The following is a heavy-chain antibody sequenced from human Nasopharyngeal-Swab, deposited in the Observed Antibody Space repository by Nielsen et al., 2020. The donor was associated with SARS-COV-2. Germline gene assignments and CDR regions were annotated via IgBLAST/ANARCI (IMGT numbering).Heavy chain of an antibody. CDR2: IYHSGST. J-gene: IGHJ3*02. V-gene: IGHV4-4*02. D-gene: IGHD1-26*01. CDR3: ARDVVGATTTDAFDI. Sequence: SETLSLTCAVSGGSISSSNWWSRVRQPPGKGLEWIGEIYHSGSTNYNPSLKSRVTISVDESKNQSPLKLSSVTAADTAVYFCARDVVGATTTDAFDIWGQGTMVTVSS. CDR1: GGSISSSNW.